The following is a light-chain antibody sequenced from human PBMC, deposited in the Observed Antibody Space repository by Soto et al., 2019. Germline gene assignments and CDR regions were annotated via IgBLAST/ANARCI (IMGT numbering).Light chain of an antibody. V-gene: IGLV2-14*03. CDR1: SSDVGGYNF. CDR3: CSYTSSSTPWV. J-gene: IGLJ1*01. Sequence: QSALTQPASVSGSPGQSITISCTGASSDVGGYNFVSWYQQHPGKAPKLMIYDVSDRPSGVSNRFSASKSGNTASLTIPGLQAEDEADYYCCSYTSSSTPWVFGTVTEVTVL. CDR2: DVS.